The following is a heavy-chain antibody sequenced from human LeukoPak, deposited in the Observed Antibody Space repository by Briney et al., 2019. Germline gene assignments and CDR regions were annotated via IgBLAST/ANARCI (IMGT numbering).Heavy chain of an antibody. J-gene: IGHJ4*02. CDR1: GFTFSSYS. CDR3: ARGPITTRSHFDY. CDR2: ISSSSSYI. V-gene: IGHV3-21*01. D-gene: IGHD3-22*01. Sequence: GGSLRLSCAASGFTFSSYSMNWVRQALGKGLEWVSSISSSSSYIYYADSVKGRFTISRDNAKNSLYLQMNSLRAEDTAVYYCARGPITTRSHFDYWGQGTLVTVSS.